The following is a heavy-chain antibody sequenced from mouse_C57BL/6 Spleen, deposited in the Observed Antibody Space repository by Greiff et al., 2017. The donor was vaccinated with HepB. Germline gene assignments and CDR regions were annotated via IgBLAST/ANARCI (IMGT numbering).Heavy chain of an antibody. CDR2: ISDGGSYT. J-gene: IGHJ4*01. V-gene: IGHV5-4*01. Sequence: EVKLVESGGGLVKPGGSLKLSCAASGFTFSSYAMSWVRQTPEKRLEWVATISDGGSYTYYPDNVKGRFTISRDNAKNNLYLQMSHLKSEDTAMYYCARDPNWDYAMDYWGQGTSVTVSS. CDR3: ARDPNWDYAMDY. D-gene: IGHD4-1*02. CDR1: GFTFSSYA.